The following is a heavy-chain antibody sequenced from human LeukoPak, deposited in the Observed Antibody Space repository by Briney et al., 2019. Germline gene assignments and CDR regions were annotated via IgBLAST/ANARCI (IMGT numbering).Heavy chain of an antibody. D-gene: IGHD3-10*01. V-gene: IGHV1-69*05. Sequence: SVKVSCKASGGTISSYAISWVRQAPGQGLEWMGRIIPIFGTANYAQKFQGRVTITTDESTSTAYMELSSLRSEDTAVYYCASYKNYYGSGTHFDYWGQGTLVTVSS. CDR3: ASYKNYYGSGTHFDY. CDR1: GGTISSYA. CDR2: IIPIFGTA. J-gene: IGHJ4*02.